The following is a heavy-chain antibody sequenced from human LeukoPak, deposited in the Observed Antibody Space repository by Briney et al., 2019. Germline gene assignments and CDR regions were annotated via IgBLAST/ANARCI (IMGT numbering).Heavy chain of an antibody. V-gene: IGHV4-4*02. D-gene: IGHD3-10*02. CDR3: ARGGRYYVRLDY. CDR2: IYHSGST. CDR1: GGSISSSSW. Sequence: SETLSLTCAVSGGSISSSSWWTWVRQSPGKGLEWIGEIYHSGSTNYYPSLKSRVTISVDKSKNQFSLKLNSVTAADTAVYYCARGGRYYVRLDYWGQGTLVTVSS. J-gene: IGHJ4*02.